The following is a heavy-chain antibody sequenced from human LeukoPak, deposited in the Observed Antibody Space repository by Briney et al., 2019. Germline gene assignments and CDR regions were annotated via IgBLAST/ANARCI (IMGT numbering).Heavy chain of an antibody. D-gene: IGHD3-10*01. V-gene: IGHV3-48*04. Sequence: GGSLRLSCAASGFTFSSYSMNWVRQAPGKGLEWVSYISSSGSTIYYADSVKGRFTISRDNAKNSLYLQTNSLRAEDTAVYYCARAYGSGSNPTSYYYYMDVWGKGTTVTISS. CDR3: ARAYGSGSNPTSYYYYMDV. J-gene: IGHJ6*03. CDR2: ISSSGSTI. CDR1: GFTFSSYS.